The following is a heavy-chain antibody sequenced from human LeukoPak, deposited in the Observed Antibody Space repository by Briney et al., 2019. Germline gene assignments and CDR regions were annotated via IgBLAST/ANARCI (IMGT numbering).Heavy chain of an antibody. CDR1: ADSISSSSFY. Sequence: SETLSLTCTVSADSISSSSFYWGWIRQPPRKGLEWIGNIYYSGSTYYNPSLKSRIIISVDTSKNQFSLKLSSVTAADTAVYFCARGRVSSSTWYSTYYYYFYMDVWGKGTTVTVSS. V-gene: IGHV4-39*01. CDR2: IYYSGST. D-gene: IGHD1-1*01. CDR3: ARGRVSSSTWYSTYYYYFYMDV. J-gene: IGHJ6*03.